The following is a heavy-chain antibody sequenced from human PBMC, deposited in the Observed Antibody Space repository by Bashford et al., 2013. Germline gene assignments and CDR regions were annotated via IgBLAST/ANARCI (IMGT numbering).Heavy chain of an antibody. CDR2: ISAYNGNT. D-gene: IGHD2-15*01. Sequence: ASVKVSCKASGYTFSTYYMHWVRQAPGQGLEWMGWISAYNGNTNYAQKLQGRVTMTTDTSVSTAYLELRNLRSDDTALYFCARDRGLTLDYWGQGTLVTVSS. CDR3: ARDRGLTLDY. CDR1: GYTFSTYY. J-gene: IGHJ4*02. V-gene: IGHV1-18*04.